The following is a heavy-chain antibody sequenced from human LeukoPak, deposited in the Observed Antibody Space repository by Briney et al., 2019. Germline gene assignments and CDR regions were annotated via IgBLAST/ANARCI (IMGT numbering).Heavy chain of an antibody. CDR3: ARGDNWNYNWFDP. J-gene: IGHJ5*02. CDR2: IYNDGST. CDR1: GFTVSSNY. Sequence: PGGSLRLSCAASGFTVSSNYMSWVRQAPGKGLEWVSVIYNDGSTYYADSVKGRFTISRDNAKNSLYLQMNSLRAEDTAVYYCARGDNWNYNWFDPWGQGTLVTVSS. V-gene: IGHV3-53*01. D-gene: IGHD1-7*01.